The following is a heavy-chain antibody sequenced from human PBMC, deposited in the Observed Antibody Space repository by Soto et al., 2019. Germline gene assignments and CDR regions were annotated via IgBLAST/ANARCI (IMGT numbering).Heavy chain of an antibody. J-gene: IGHJ1*01. CDR2: ISWNSGSR. Sequence: EVQLVESGGGLVQPGRSLRLSCAASGFTFDDYAMHWVRQAPGKGLEWVSGISWNSGSRGYADSVKGRFTISRDNAKNSLYLQMNSMRTEDTALYYCAKDRIVAAGSFQHWGQGTLVTVSS. V-gene: IGHV3-9*01. CDR3: AKDRIVAAGSFQH. CDR1: GFTFDDYA. D-gene: IGHD6-13*01.